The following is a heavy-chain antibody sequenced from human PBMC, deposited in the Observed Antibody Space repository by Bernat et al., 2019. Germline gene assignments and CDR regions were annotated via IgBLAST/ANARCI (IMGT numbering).Heavy chain of an antibody. CDR3: ARHPVVAAPFFDY. D-gene: IGHD2-15*01. CDR2: ISSSSSYI. J-gene: IGHJ4*02. Sequence: EVQLVESGGGLVKPGGSLRLSCAASGFTFSDYIMNWVRQAPGKGLEWVSSISSSSSYIYYADSVRGRFTISRDNAKNSLYLQVNSLRAEDTAVFFCARHPVVAAPFFDYWGRGTLVTVSS. CDR1: GFTFSDYI. V-gene: IGHV3-21*01.